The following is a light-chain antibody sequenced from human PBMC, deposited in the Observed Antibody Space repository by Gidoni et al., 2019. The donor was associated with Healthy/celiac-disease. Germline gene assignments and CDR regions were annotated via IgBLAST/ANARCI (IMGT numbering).Light chain of an antibody. CDR3: QQSYSTLT. CDR2: AAS. J-gene: IGKJ4*01. CDR1: QSISSY. V-gene: IGKV1-39*01. Sequence: DIQMTQSPSSLSASVGDRVTITCRASQSISSYLNWYQQKPGKAPKLLIYAASSLQSGVPSRFSGSGSGTVFTLTISSLQPEDFATYYCQQSYSTLTFGGGTEVEIK.